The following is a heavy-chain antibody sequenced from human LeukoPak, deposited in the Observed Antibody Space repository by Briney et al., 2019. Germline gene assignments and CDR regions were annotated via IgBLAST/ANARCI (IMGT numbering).Heavy chain of an antibody. CDR3: AREGSNYYYDSSGYLNWFDP. CDR1: GGSISSGGYS. CDR2: IYHSGST. D-gene: IGHD3-22*01. J-gene: IGHJ5*02. V-gene: IGHV4-30-2*01. Sequence: SQTLSLTCAVSGGSISSGGYSWSWIRQPPGKGLEWIGYIYHSGSTYYNPSLKSRVTISVDRSKNQFSLKLSSVTAADTAVYYCAREGSNYYYDSSGYLNWFDPWGQGTLVTVSS.